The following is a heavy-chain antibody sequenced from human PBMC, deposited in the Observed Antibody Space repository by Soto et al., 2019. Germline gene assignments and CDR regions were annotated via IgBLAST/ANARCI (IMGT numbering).Heavy chain of an antibody. CDR1: GGSFSGYY. D-gene: IGHD3-22*01. CDR3: AIGGGYYYDSSGYYY. CDR2: INHSGST. J-gene: IGHJ4*02. V-gene: IGHV4-34*01. Sequence: QVQLQQWGAGLLQPSETLSLTCAVFGGSFSGYYWSWIRQPPGKGLEWIGEINHSGSTNYNPSLKSRVTISVDTSKNQFSLKLSSVTAAYTAVYYCAIGGGYYYDSSGYYYWGQGTLVTVSS.